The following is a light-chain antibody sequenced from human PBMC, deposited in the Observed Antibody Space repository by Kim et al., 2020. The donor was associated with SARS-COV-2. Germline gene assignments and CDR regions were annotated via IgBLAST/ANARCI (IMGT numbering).Light chain of an antibody. J-gene: IGKJ2*01. V-gene: IGKV3-20*01. Sequence: PGERATLPCRATESVSGSYLAWYQQEPGQAPRLLIYGASSRATGIPDRFSGSGSGTDFTLTISRLEPEDFAVYYCQQYGSSSYTFGQGTKLEI. CDR1: ESVSGSY. CDR2: GAS. CDR3: QQYGSSSYT.